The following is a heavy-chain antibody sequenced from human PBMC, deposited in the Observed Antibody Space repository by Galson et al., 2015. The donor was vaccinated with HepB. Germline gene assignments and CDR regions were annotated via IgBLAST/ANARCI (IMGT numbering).Heavy chain of an antibody. J-gene: IGHJ4*02. CDR2: VNGGNGDT. D-gene: IGHD3-3*01. CDR3: AREHAIAECYFDF. V-gene: IGHV1-3*01. CDR1: GYSFSQYA. Sequence: SVKVSCKASGYSFSQYAIHWMRQVPGQGLEWMGWVNGGNGDTKYSERFQDRVSITRDTSATTAYLELSSLRSEDTTVYYCAREHAIAECYFDFWGQGTLLTASS.